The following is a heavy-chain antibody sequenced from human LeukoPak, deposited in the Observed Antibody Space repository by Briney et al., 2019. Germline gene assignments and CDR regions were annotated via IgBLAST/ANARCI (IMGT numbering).Heavy chain of an antibody. Sequence: GGSLRLSCAASGFTFSSYAMHWVRQAPGKGLEYVSAISSNGGSTYYANSVKGRFTISRDNSKNTLYLQMGSLRAEDMAVYYCARGPEYYDFWSGLSYFFDYWGQRTLVTVSS. CDR3: ARGPEYYDFWSGLSYFFDY. V-gene: IGHV3-64*01. J-gene: IGHJ4*02. CDR1: GFTFSSYA. CDR2: ISSNGGST. D-gene: IGHD3-3*01.